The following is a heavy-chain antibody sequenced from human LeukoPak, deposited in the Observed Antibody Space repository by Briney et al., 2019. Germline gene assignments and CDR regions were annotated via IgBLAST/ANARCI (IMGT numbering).Heavy chain of an antibody. CDR2: INPNSGGT. J-gene: IGHJ5*02. CDR1: GYTFTGYY. CDR3: ARVLSGGFWSGSLTSPFDP. V-gene: IGHV1-2*02. Sequence: GASVKVSCKASGYTFTGYYMHWVRQAPGQGLEWMGWINPNSGGTNYAQKFQGRVTMTRDTSISTAYMELSRLRSDDTAVYYCARVLSGGFWSGSLTSPFDPWGQGTLVTVSS. D-gene: IGHD3-3*01.